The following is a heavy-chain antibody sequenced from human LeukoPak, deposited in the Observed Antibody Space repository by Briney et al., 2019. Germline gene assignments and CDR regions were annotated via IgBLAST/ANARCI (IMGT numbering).Heavy chain of an antibody. CDR1: GFTFSSYW. CDR3: ARDPLERYDFWSGYFYMDV. Sequence: GGSLRLSCAASGFTFSSYWMSWVRQAPGKGLEWVANIKQDGSEKYYVDSVKGRFTISRDNAKTPLYLQMNSLRAEDTAVYYCARDPLERYDFWSGYFYMDVWGKGTTVTVSS. V-gene: IGHV3-7*01. CDR2: IKQDGSEK. J-gene: IGHJ6*03. D-gene: IGHD3-3*01.